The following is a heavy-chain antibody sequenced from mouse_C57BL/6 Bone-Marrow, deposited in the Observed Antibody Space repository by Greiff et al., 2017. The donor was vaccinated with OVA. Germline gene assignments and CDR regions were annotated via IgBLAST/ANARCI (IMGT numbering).Heavy chain of an antibody. Sequence: QVQLKQPGAELVKPGASVKMSCKASGYTFTSYWITWVKQRPGQGLEWIGDIYPGSGSTNYNEKFKSKATLTVDTSSSTAYMQLSSLTSEDSAVYYCASYYGSSEAWFAYWGQGTLVTVSA. J-gene: IGHJ3*01. D-gene: IGHD1-1*01. V-gene: IGHV1-55*01. CDR2: IYPGSGST. CDR3: ASYYGSSEAWFAY. CDR1: GYTFTSYW.